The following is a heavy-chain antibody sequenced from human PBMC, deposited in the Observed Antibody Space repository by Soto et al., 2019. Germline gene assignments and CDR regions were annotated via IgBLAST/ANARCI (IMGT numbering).Heavy chain of an antibody. CDR3: VRDVESPGISGSWGAFDI. CDR2: IYSSGNT. J-gene: IGHJ3*02. CDR1: GGSIRNYF. V-gene: IGHV4-4*07. D-gene: IGHD1-20*01. Sequence: QVQLQESGPGLVKPSETLSLICTVSGGSIRNYFWTWIRQPAGKGLEWIGRIYSSGNTVYNASLKSRVTMSIDMSKNQFSLKLSSMTAADTAVYDCVRDVESPGISGSWGAFDIWGQGTVVTVSS.